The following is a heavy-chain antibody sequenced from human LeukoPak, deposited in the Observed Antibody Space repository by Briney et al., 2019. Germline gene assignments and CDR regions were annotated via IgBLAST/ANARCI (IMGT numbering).Heavy chain of an antibody. CDR2: ISSSTGHM. CDR3: ARESRTGWYIDY. J-gene: IGHJ4*02. D-gene: IGHD6-19*01. CDR1: GFTFSSYT. V-gene: IGHV3-21*01. Sequence: GGSLRLSCAASGFTFSSYTMNWVRQAPGKGLEWVSSISSSTGHMFYADSLKGRFTISRDNANNSLYLQMNRLSAGDTAVYYCARESRTGWYIDYWGQGTLVTVSS.